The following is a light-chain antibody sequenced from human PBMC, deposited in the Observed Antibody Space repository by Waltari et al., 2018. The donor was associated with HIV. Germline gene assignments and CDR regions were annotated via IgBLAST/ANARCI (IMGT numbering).Light chain of an antibody. Sequence: QSVLTQPPSASGTPGQRVTISCSGSSANIGSRTVSWYQQLPGTAPKLLIYSNNQRPSAVPDRFSGSKSGTSAALAISGLQSEDEADYYCATWDDSLNGYVLGAGTRVTVL. V-gene: IGLV1-44*01. J-gene: IGLJ1*01. CDR3: ATWDDSLNGYV. CDR1: SANIGSRT. CDR2: SNN.